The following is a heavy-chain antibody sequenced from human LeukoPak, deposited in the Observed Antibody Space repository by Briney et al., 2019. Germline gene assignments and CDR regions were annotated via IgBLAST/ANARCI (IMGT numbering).Heavy chain of an antibody. J-gene: IGHJ5*02. Sequence: SETLSLTCTVSGGSISSSSYYWGWIRQPPGKGLEWIGSIYYSGSTYYNPSLKSRVTISVDTSKNQFSLKLSSVTAADTAVYYCARVVAHRWVRGGTNWFDPWGQGTLVTVSS. CDR1: GGSISSSSYY. D-gene: IGHD3-10*01. V-gene: IGHV4-39*01. CDR3: ARVVAHRWVRGGTNWFDP. CDR2: IYYSGST.